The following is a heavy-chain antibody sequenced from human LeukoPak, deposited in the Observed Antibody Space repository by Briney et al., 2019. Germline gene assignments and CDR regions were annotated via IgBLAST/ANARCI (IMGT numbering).Heavy chain of an antibody. Sequence: GGSLRLSCAASGFTFSSYWMRWVRQAPGKGLVWVSRINSDGSSTSYADSVKGRFTISRDNAKNTLYLQMNSLRAEDTAVYYCASGYCSGGSCYLEYFQHWGQGTLVTVSS. CDR2: INSDGSST. V-gene: IGHV3-74*01. D-gene: IGHD2-15*01. J-gene: IGHJ1*01. CDR1: GFTFSSYW. CDR3: ASGYCSGGSCYLEYFQH.